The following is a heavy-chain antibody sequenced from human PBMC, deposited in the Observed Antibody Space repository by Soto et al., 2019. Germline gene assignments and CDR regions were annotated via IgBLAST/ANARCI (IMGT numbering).Heavy chain of an antibody. Sequence: QLQLHESGPGLVKPSETLSLTCSVSGGSISSNNYYWGWIRQPPGKGLEWIGNIYYNGFTYYNPSINSRVTISVDTSKNQFSLKLTSVTATDTAVYYCARQGDFWSGSGDFDYWGQGILVPVSS. CDR1: GGSISSNNYY. CDR2: IYYNGFT. V-gene: IGHV4-39*01. CDR3: ARQGDFWSGSGDFDY. D-gene: IGHD3-3*01. J-gene: IGHJ4*02.